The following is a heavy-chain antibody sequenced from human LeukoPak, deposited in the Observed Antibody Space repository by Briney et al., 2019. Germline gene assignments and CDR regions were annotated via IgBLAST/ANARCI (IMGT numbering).Heavy chain of an antibody. CDR2: INHSGST. Sequence: ETLSLTCTVSGGSISSYYWSWIRQPPGKGLEWIGEINHSGSTNYNPSLKSRVTISVDTSKNQFSLKLSSVTAADTAVYYCARGGRDFWSGYYTAHYFDYWGQGTLVTVSS. V-gene: IGHV4-34*01. J-gene: IGHJ4*02. CDR3: ARGGRDFWSGYYTAHYFDY. CDR1: GGSISSYY. D-gene: IGHD3-3*01.